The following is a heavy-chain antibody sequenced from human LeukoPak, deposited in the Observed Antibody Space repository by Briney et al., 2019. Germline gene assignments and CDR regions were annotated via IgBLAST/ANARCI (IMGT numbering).Heavy chain of an antibody. CDR1: GFTFSSYG. Sequence: SGRSLRLSCAASGFTFSSYGMHWVRQAPGKGLEWVAVIWYNGSNKYYADSVKGRFTISRDNSKNTLYLQMNSLRAEDTAVYYCARAVGTRFDYWGQGTLVTVSS. V-gene: IGHV3-33*01. J-gene: IGHJ4*02. CDR3: ARAVGTRFDY. CDR2: IWYNGSNK. D-gene: IGHD2-15*01.